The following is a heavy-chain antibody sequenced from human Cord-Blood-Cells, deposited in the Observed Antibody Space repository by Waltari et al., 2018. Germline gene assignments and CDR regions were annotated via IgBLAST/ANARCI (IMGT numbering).Heavy chain of an antibody. CDR1: EDSVSSNSDA. V-gene: IGHV6-1*01. J-gene: IGHJ6*02. D-gene: IGHD2-2*01. CDR2: TYYRSKWYN. CDR3: ARDIVVVPAANHYYYYGMDV. Sequence: QVQLQQSGPGLVKPSQTLSLTCAISEDSVSSNSDAWNWIRQSPSRGLERLGRTYYRSKWYNDYAVSVKSRITINPDTSKNQFSLQLNSVTPEDTAVYYCARDIVVVPAANHYYYYGMDVWGQGTTVTVSS.